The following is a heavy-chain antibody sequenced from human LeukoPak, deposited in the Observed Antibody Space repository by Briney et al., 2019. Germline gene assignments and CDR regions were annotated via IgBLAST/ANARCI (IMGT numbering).Heavy chain of an antibody. CDR1: GFTFNRFW. CDR2: IISDGSST. D-gene: IGHD6-19*01. V-gene: IGHV3-74*01. Sequence: PGGSLRLSCAASGFTFNRFWMHWVRQAPGKGLVWVSRIISDGSSTNYADSVKGRFTISRDNAKSTLYLQMNSLRAEDTALYYCAREDVDITVATSGAFDIWGQGTMVTVSS. CDR3: AREDVDITVATSGAFDI. J-gene: IGHJ3*02.